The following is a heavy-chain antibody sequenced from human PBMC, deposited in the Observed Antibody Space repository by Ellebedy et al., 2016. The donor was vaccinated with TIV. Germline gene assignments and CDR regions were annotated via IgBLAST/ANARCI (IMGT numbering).Heavy chain of an antibody. Sequence: AASVKVSCKASGYTFTIYGINWVRQAPGQGLEWMGWISAYNGNTNYAQKLQGRVTMTTDTSTSSGYMELRSLRSDDTAVYFCATGRSMIRGFDYWGQGTLVTVSS. CDR3: ATGRSMIRGFDY. D-gene: IGHD3-10*01. V-gene: IGHV1-18*04. CDR2: ISAYNGNT. J-gene: IGHJ4*02. CDR1: GYTFTIYG.